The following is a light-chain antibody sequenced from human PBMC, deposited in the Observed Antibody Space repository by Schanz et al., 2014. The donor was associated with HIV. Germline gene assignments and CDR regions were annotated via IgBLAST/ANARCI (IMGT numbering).Light chain of an antibody. CDR1: QTIFSW. CDR2: KAS. Sequence: DIQMTQSPSTLSASVGDSVAITCRASQTIFSWLAWYQLRPGKAPNLLIFKASTLEGGVPSRFSGSGSGTEFTLTISNLQPDDFATYYCQQYNTLSRTFGPGTKVE. CDR3: QQYNTLSRT. V-gene: IGKV1-5*03. J-gene: IGKJ1*01.